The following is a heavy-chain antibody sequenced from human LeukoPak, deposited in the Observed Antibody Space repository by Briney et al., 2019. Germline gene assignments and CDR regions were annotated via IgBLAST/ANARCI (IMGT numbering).Heavy chain of an antibody. CDR3: ARTPSITMIVVVRDYYYYMDV. CDR2: IYASGCT. J-gene: IGHJ6*03. Sequence: PSETLSLTCTVSGGSISSGSYYWSWIRQPAGKGLEWIVHIYASGCTNYNPSGRSRVTISVDTSKNQFSPKLSSVTAADTAVYYCARTPSITMIVVVRDYYYYMDVWGKGTTVTVSS. D-gene: IGHD3-22*01. V-gene: IGHV4-61*09. CDR1: GGSISSGSYY.